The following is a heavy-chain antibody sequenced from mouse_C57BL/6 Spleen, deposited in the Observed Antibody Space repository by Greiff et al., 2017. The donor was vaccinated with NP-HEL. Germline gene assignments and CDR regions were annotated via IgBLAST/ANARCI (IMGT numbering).Heavy chain of an antibody. J-gene: IGHJ4*01. CDR1: GFTFTDYY. CDR2: IRNKANGYTT. Sequence: EVQVVESGGGLVQPGGSLSLSCAASGFTFTDYYMSWVRQPPGKALEWLGFIRNKANGYTTEYSASVKGRFTISRDNSQSILYLQMNALRAEDSATYYCARYRTAHFYAMDYWGQGTSVTVSS. CDR3: ARYRTAHFYAMDY. V-gene: IGHV7-3*01. D-gene: IGHD3-2*02.